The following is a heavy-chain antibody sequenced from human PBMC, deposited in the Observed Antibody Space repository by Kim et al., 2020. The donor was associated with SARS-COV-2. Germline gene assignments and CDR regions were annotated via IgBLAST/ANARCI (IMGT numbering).Heavy chain of an antibody. CDR2: IYYSGST. CDR1: GGSISSYY. Sequence: SETLSLTCTVSGGSISSYYWSWIRQPPGKGLEWIGYIYYSGSTNYNPSLKSRVTISVDTSKNQFSLKLSSVTAADTAVSYCARDRGVLYGMGVWGQGTTVTVSS. V-gene: IGHV4-59*01. CDR3: ARDRGVLYGMGV. J-gene: IGHJ6*02. D-gene: IGHD6-13*01.